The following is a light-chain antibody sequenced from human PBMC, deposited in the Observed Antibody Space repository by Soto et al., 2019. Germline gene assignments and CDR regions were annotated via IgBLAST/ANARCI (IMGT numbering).Light chain of an antibody. V-gene: IGKV1-39*01. CDR2: AAS. J-gene: IGKJ4*01. CDR1: QSISTY. Sequence: DLQMTQSPSSLSASVGDRVTITCRASQSISTYLNWYQQKPGKAPNLLIYAASSFQVGVPSRFSGSGSGTDFTLTISSLQPEDFATYYCQQTFSIPLTFGGGTTVEIK. CDR3: QQTFSIPLT.